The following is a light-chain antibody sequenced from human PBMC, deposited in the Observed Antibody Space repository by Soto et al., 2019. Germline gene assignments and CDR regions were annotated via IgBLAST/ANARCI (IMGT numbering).Light chain of an antibody. CDR2: GAS. J-gene: IGKJ1*01. CDR3: QQYGRSPAT. Sequence: EIVLTQSPGTLSLSPGERATLSYRASQSVSSNYLAWYQQKPGQAPRLLIFGASSRASGIPDRFSGSGSGTDFTLTIGRLEPEDFAVYYCQQYGRSPATFGQGTKVEIK. V-gene: IGKV3-20*01. CDR1: QSVSSNY.